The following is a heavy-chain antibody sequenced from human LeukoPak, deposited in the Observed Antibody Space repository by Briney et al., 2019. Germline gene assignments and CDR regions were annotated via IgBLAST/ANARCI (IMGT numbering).Heavy chain of an antibody. D-gene: IGHD3-22*01. V-gene: IGHV3-23*01. CDR1: GFSFSDYA. Sequence: GGSLSLSCAASGFSFSDYAMGWVRQAPGKGLEWVSAISGSGSSTYYADSVKGRFTLSRDNSRNTLYLQMNSLRAEDTAFYYCTKFTGNGGYPDYWGQGALVTVTS. CDR3: TKFTGNGGYPDY. J-gene: IGHJ4*02. CDR2: ISGSGSST.